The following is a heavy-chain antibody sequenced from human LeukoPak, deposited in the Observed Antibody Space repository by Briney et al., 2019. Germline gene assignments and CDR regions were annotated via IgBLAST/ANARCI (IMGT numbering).Heavy chain of an antibody. V-gene: IGHV3-7*01. CDR2: IKQDGSEK. Sequence: GGSLRLSCAAPGFTFSSYWMNWVRQAPGKGLEWVANIKQDGSEKYYVDSVKGRFTISRDNTKNSLYLQMNSLRAEDTAVYYCAGGSGWLIDYWGQGTLVTVSS. CDR3: AGGSGWLIDY. CDR1: GFTFSSYW. D-gene: IGHD6-19*01. J-gene: IGHJ4*02.